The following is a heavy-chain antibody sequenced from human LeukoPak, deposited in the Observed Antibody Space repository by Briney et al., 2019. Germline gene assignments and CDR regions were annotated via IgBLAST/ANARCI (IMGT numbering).Heavy chain of an antibody. V-gene: IGHV3-48*03. CDR2: ISSSGSTI. D-gene: IGHD3-22*01. J-gene: IGHJ4*02. Sequence: QPGGSLRLSCAASGFTFSSSEMNWVRQAPGKGLEWVSYISSSGSTIYYADSVKGRFTVSRDNAKNSLYLRTNSLRAEDTAVYYCARGYYDSSGYYYKGREVAGGWGQGTLVTVSS. CDR1: GFTFSSSE. CDR3: ARGYYDSSGYYYKGREVAGG.